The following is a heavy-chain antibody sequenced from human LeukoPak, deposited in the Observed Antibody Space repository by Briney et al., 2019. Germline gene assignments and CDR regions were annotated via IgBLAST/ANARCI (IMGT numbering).Heavy chain of an antibody. V-gene: IGHV4-59*12. CDR3: ARRQRITTVRGSGDGIDI. D-gene: IGHD3-10*01. Sequence: SETLSLTCTVSGGSISGYYWNWIRQPPRKGLEWIGYIYYSGSTNYDPSLKSRVTISVDTSKNQFSLRLSSVAAADTAVYYCARRQRITTVRGSGDGIDIWGQGTMVTVSS. CDR2: IYYSGST. CDR1: GGSISGYY. J-gene: IGHJ3*02.